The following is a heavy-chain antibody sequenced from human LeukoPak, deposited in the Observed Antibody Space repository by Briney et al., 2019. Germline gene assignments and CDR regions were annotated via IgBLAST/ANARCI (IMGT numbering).Heavy chain of an antibody. CDR1: GVSMSSYY. CDR2: IYYSGST. D-gene: IGHD6-19*01. V-gene: IGHV4-59*08. J-gene: IGHJ1*01. Sequence: PSETLSLTCTVSGVSMSSYYWSWIRRPPGKGLEWIGYIYYSGSTNHNPSLKSRATISIDPSKNQISLKVPSVTAADTAVYYCAGSVAGTLSEHFQHWGQGTLVSVSS. CDR3: AGSVAGTLSEHFQH.